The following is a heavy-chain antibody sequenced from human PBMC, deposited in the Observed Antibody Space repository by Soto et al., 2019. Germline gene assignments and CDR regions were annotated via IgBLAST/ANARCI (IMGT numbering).Heavy chain of an antibody. CDR2: INPNSGGT. Sequence: ASVKVSCKASGYTFTGYYMHWVRQAPGQGLEWMGWINPNSGGTNYAQKFQGWVTMTRDTSISTAYMELSRLRSDDTAVYYCERGWFAEDYYGMDVWGQGTTVTVSS. CDR3: ERGWFAEDYYGMDV. CDR1: GYTFTGYY. V-gene: IGHV1-2*04. D-gene: IGHD3-10*01. J-gene: IGHJ6*02.